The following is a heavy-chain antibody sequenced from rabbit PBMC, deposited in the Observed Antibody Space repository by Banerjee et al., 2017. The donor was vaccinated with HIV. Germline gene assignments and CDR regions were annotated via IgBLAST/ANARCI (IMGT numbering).Heavy chain of an antibody. CDR1: GFSFSSSYY. J-gene: IGHJ4*01. Sequence: QSLEESGGDLVKPGASLTLTCTASGFSFSSSYYMCWVRQAPGKGLEWIACIYAGSSGSTYYASWAKGRFTISETSSTTVTLQMTSLTAADTATYFCARLVYYFDLWGQGTLVTVS. V-gene: IGHV1S40*01. CDR2: IYAGSSGST. D-gene: IGHD1-1*01. CDR3: ARLVYYFDL.